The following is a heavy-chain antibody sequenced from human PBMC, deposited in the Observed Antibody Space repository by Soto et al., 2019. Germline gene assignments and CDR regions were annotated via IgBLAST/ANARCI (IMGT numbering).Heavy chain of an antibody. Sequence: ASVKVSCKASGYTFTSYDINWVRQATGQGLEWMGWMNPNSGNTGYAQKFQGRVTMTRNTSISTAYMELSSLRSEDTAVYYCARVDYYGSGSYYKMTGYYYYMDVWGKGTTVTVSS. CDR2: MNPNSGNT. CDR1: GYTFTSYD. CDR3: ARVDYYGSGSYYKMTGYYYYMDV. V-gene: IGHV1-8*01. D-gene: IGHD3-10*01. J-gene: IGHJ6*03.